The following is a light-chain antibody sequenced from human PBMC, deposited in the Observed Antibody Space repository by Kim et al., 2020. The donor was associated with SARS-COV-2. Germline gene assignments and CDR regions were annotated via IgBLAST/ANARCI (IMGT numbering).Light chain of an antibody. J-gene: IGKJ4*01. CDR2: WTS. CDR3: QQYYSTPPT. V-gene: IGKV4-1*01. CDR1: QSVLYSSINKNY. Sequence: ATINCKSSQSVLYSSINKNYLAWYQQKPGQPPKLLIYWTSTRESGVPDRFSGSGSGTDFTLTISSLQAEDVAVYYCQQYYSTPPTFGGGTKVDIK.